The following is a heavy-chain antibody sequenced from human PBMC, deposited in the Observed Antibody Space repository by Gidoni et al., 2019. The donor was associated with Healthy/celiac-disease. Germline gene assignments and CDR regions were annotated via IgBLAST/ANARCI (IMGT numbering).Heavy chain of an antibody. D-gene: IGHD2-15*01. CDR3: ARDALDCSGGSCQRPNWFDP. CDR1: GFTFSSYA. CDR2: ISYDGSNK. V-gene: IGHV3-30*01. J-gene: IGHJ5*02. Sequence: QVQLVESGGGVVQPGRSLRHSCAASGFTFSSYAMHWVRQAPGKGLEWVAVISYDGSNKYYADSVKGRFTISRDNSKNTLYLQMNSLRAEDTAVYYCARDALDCSGGSCQRPNWFDPWGQGTLVTVSS.